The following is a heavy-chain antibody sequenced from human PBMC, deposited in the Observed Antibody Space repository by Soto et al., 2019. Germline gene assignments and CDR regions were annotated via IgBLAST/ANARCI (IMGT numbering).Heavy chain of an antibody. CDR3: ARHYCGGDCYHFDY. CDR2: ISEDGSGK. V-gene: IGHV3-7*01. J-gene: IGHJ4*02. CDR1: GFTFSNYW. Sequence: PGGSLRLSCATSGFTFSNYWMTWVRQAPGRGLEWVANISEDGSGKGYVDSVKGRFTIFRDNAKNSLYLQMNSLRDEDTAVYYCARHYCGGDCYHFDYWGQGTLVTVSS. D-gene: IGHD2-21*02.